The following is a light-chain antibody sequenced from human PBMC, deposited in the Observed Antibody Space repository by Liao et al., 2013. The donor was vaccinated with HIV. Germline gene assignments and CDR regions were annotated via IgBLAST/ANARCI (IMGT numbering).Light chain of an antibody. V-gene: IGLV3-21*01. CDR2: YDT. Sequence: SYELTQTPSVSVAPGKTATVTCGGSNIGSKSVHWYQQKPGQAPLLVIYYDTNRPSGIPERFSGSNPGLTATLTISRVEAGDEADYYCQVWDNNHDHLGVVFGGGTRLTVL. CDR1: NIGSKS. J-gene: IGLJ2*01. CDR3: QVWDNNHDHLGVV.